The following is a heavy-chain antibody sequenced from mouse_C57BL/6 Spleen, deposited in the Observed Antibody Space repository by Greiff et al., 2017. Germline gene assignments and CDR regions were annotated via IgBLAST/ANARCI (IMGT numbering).Heavy chain of an antibody. CDR3: ARGDYYDYPAWFAY. CDR1: GYTFTSYG. Sequence: QVQLQQSGAELARPGASVKLSCKASGYTFTSYGISWVKQRTGQGLEWIGEIYPRSVNTYYNEKFKGKATLTADKSSSTAYMELRSLTSEDSAVYFCARGDYYDYPAWFAYWGQGTLVTVSA. J-gene: IGHJ3*01. D-gene: IGHD2-4*01. CDR2: IYPRSVNT. V-gene: IGHV1-81*01.